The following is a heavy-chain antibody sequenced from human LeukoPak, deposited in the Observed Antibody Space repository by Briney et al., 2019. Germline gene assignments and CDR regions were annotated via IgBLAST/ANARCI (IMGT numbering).Heavy chain of an antibody. CDR1: GFTFSSYA. CDR2: IRSKAYGGTT. CDR3: TRARVPGVVIPVDY. D-gene: IGHD3-3*01. Sequence: PGGSLRLSCAASGFTFSSYAMSWVRQAPGKGLEWVGFIRSKAYGGTTEYAASVKGRFTISRDDSKSIAYLQMNSLKTEDTAVYYCTRARVPGVVIPVDYWGQGTLVTVSS. V-gene: IGHV3-49*04. J-gene: IGHJ4*02.